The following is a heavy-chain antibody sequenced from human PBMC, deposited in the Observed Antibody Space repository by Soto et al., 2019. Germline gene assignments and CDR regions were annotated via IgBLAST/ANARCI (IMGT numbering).Heavy chain of an antibody. CDR1: GFTFSSYS. Sequence: PGGSLRLSCAASGFTFSSYSMNWVRQAPGKGLEWVSYISSSSSTIYYADSVKGRFTISRDNAKNSLYLQMNSLRAEDTAVYYCARDKVTFGGVIVRSHDAFDIWGQGT. CDR2: ISSSSSTI. V-gene: IGHV3-48*01. CDR3: ARDKVTFGGVIVRSHDAFDI. J-gene: IGHJ3*02. D-gene: IGHD3-16*02.